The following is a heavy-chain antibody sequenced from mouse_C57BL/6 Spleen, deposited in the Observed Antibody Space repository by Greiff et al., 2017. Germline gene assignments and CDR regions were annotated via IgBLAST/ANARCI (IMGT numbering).Heavy chain of an antibody. Sequence: VQLQQSGPELVKPGASVKISCKASGYAFSSSWMNWVKQRPGKGLEWIGRIYPGDGATNYNGKFKGKATLTADKSSSTAYMQLSSLTSEDSAVYFCARTGLIATDWYCDVWGTGTTVTVSS. CDR3: ARTGLIATDWYCDV. D-gene: IGHD1-1*01. CDR1: GYAFSSSW. CDR2: IYPGDGAT. V-gene: IGHV1-82*01. J-gene: IGHJ1*03.